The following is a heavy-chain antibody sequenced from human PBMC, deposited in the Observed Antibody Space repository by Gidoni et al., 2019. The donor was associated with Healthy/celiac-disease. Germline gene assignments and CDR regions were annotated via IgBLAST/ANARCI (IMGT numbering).Heavy chain of an antibody. CDR2: IWYDGSNK. CDR1: GFTFSSYG. D-gene: IGHD3-10*01. Sequence: QVHLVESGGGVVQPGRSLRLSCAASGFTFSSYGMHWVRQAPGKGLEWVAVIWYDGSNKYYADSVKGRFTISRDNSKNTLYLQMNSLRAEDTAVYYCARDFGELFAHVFYYYGMDVWGQGTTVTVSS. V-gene: IGHV3-33*01. CDR3: ARDFGELFAHVFYYYGMDV. J-gene: IGHJ6*02.